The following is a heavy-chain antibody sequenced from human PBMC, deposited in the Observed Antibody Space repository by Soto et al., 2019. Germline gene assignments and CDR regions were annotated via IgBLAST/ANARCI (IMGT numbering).Heavy chain of an antibody. V-gene: IGHV3-33*01. Sequence: GGSLRLSCAASGFTFSSYGMHWVRQAPGKGLEWVAVIWYDGSNKYYADSVKGRFTISRDNSKNTLYLQMNSLRAEDTAVYYCARDGGFLEWLGSSATHYYYYYYMDVWGKRTTVTVSS. D-gene: IGHD3-3*01. CDR3: ARDGGFLEWLGSSATHYYYYYYMDV. CDR1: GFTFSSYG. CDR2: IWYDGSNK. J-gene: IGHJ6*03.